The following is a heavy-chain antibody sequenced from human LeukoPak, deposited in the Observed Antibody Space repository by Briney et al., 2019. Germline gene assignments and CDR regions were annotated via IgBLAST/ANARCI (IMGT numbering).Heavy chain of an antibody. CDR2: IYTSGST. Sequence: PSETLSLTCTVSGGSISNYYWSWIRQPAGKGLEWIGRIYTSGSTNYNPSLKSRVTISVDTSKNQFSLKLSSVTAADTAVYYCTGYSSSWASWFDPWGQGTLVTVSS. D-gene: IGHD6-13*01. CDR1: GGSISNYY. V-gene: IGHV4-4*07. CDR3: TGYSSSWASWFDP. J-gene: IGHJ5*02.